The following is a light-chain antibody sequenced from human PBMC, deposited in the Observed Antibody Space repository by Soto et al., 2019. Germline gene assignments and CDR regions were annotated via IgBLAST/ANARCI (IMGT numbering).Light chain of an antibody. CDR3: LQDYYFPWA. CDR2: GAS. Sequence: IQVTQSPPSLSASVGDRVTISSRASQGIRSDLAWYQQKPGKVPKLLIYGASKLASGVPSRFSGSGFGTDFNLPISSLQPEDFATYYCLQDYYFPWAFGQGTMVEIK. J-gene: IGKJ1*01. CDR1: QGIRSD. V-gene: IGKV1-6*01.